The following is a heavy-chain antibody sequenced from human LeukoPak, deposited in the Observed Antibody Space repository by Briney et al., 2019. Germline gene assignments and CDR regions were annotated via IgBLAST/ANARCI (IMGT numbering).Heavy chain of an antibody. CDR3: ARHASSSLFDY. D-gene: IGHD6-6*01. V-gene: IGHV4-4*09. J-gene: IGHJ4*02. Sequence: SETLSLTCTVSGGSMSPYYWSWIRQPPGKGLEWIGYIYTSGSINYNPSLKRRVTISVDTSKNQFSLKLSSVTAADTAVYYCARHASSSLFDYWGQGTLVTVSS. CDR1: GGSMSPYY. CDR2: IYTSGSI.